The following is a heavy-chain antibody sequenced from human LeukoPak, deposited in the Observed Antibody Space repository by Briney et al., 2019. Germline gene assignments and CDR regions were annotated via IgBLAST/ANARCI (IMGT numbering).Heavy chain of an antibody. Sequence: SETLSLTCTVSSGSISTGTYYWSWTRQPAGKGLEWIGRIYTSGSTNYNPSLKSRVTISVDTSKNQFSLKLNSVTAADTAVYYCARGDYYGSGSYYNSAFDIWGQGTMVTVSS. D-gene: IGHD3-10*01. CDR3: ARGDYYGSGSYYNSAFDI. V-gene: IGHV4-61*02. CDR1: SGSISTGTYY. J-gene: IGHJ3*02. CDR2: IYTSGST.